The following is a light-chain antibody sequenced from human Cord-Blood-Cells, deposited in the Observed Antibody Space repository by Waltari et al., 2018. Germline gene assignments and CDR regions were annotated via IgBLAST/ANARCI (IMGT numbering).Light chain of an antibody. J-gene: IGLJ3*02. CDR2: DVS. CDR1: SSDVGGYNS. Sequence: QSALTQPASVSGSPGQPITISCTGTSSDVGGYNSVSCYQQHPGKAPKLMIYDVSNRPSGVSNRFSGSKSGNTASLTISGLQAEDEADYYCSSYTSSSTWVFGGGTKLTVL. CDR3: SSYTSSSTWV. V-gene: IGLV2-14*03.